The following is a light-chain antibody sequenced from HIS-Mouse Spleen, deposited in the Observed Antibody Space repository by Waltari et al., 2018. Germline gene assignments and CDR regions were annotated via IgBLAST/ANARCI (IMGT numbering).Light chain of an antibody. V-gene: IGLV6-57*02. Sequence: NFMLTQPHSVSESPGKTVTISCTGSSGSIASNSVQGYQQRPGSAPTTVIYEDNQRPSGVPDRFSGSIDSSSNSASLTISGLKTEDEADYYCQSYDSSNVVFGGGTKLTVL. CDR3: QSYDSSNVV. CDR2: EDN. J-gene: IGLJ2*01. CDR1: SGSIASNS.